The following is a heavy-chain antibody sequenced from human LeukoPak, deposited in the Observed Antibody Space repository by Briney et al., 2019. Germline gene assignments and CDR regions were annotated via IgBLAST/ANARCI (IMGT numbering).Heavy chain of an antibody. D-gene: IGHD6-6*01. CDR2: IYYSGST. CDR3: ARHVGEYSSSSPIFDY. J-gene: IGHJ4*02. Sequence: SETLSLTCTVSGDSINTNLWNWIRQPPGRGLEWIGYIYYSGSTNYNPSLKSRVTISVDTSKNQFSLKLSSVTAADTAVYYCARHVGEYSSSSPIFDYWGQGTLVTVSS. V-gene: IGHV4-59*08. CDR1: GDSINTNL.